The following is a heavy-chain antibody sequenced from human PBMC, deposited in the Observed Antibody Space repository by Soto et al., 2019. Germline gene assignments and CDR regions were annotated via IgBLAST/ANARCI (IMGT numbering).Heavy chain of an antibody. D-gene: IGHD2-8*02. CDR3: ARDKITGLFDY. J-gene: IGHJ4*02. CDR1: GGSFSGYY. Sequence: SETLSLTCAVYGGSFSGYYWTWIRQPPGTGLEWIGEINHSGSTNYNPSLKSRVTISVDTSKNQFSLKLTSVTAADTAVCYCARDKITGLFDYWGQGTLVTVSA. V-gene: IGHV4-34*01. CDR2: INHSGST.